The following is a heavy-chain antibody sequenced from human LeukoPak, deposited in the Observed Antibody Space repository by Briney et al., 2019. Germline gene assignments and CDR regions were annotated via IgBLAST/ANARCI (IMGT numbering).Heavy chain of an antibody. Sequence: GRSLRLSCAASGFTFSSYAMHWVRQAPGKGLEWVAVISYDGSNKYYADSVKGRFTISRDNSKNTLYLQMNSLRAEDTAVYYCAREFPYYDSSGYLHGGGFDYWGQGTLVTVSS. CDR3: AREFPYYDSSGYLHGGGFDY. V-gene: IGHV3-30-3*01. CDR2: ISYDGSNK. J-gene: IGHJ4*02. CDR1: GFTFSSYA. D-gene: IGHD3-22*01.